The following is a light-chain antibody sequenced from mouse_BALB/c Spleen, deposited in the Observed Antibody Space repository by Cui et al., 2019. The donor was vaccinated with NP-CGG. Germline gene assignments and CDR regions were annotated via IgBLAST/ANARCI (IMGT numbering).Light chain of an antibody. CDR3: ALWYSNHWV. J-gene: IGLJ1*01. V-gene: IGLV1*01. Sequence: QSVVTQESAPTTSPGETVTLTCRSSTGAVTTSNYTNWVQEKPDHLFTGLIGGTNNRAPGVPARFSGSLIGDKAALTITGAQTEDEAIYFCALWYSNHWVFSGGTKLTVL. CDR2: GTN. CDR1: TGAVTTSNY.